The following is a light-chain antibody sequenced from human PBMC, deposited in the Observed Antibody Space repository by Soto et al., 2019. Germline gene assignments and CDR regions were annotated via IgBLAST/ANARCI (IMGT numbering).Light chain of an antibody. CDR2: DAS. V-gene: IGKV3-20*01. Sequence: EIGMTQSTATLSVSPGESAPISCRASQSVSSNLAWYQQKPGQAPRLLIYDASNRATGIPARFSGSGSGTDFTLTINRLEPEDFAVYYCQQYGSSRTFGQGTKVDIK. CDR3: QQYGSSRT. CDR1: QSVSSN. J-gene: IGKJ1*01.